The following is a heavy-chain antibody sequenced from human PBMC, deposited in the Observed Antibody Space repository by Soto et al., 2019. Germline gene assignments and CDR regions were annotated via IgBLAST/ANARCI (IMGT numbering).Heavy chain of an antibody. V-gene: IGHV3-23*01. J-gene: IGHJ4*02. CDR2: ISGSGGST. CDR1: GFTFSSYA. Sequence: GGSLRLSCAASGFTFSSYAMSWVRQAPGKGLEWVSAISGSGGSTYYADSVKGRFTISRDNSKNTLYLQMNSLRAEDTAVYYCAKGAFWSGPPPTGYFDYWGQGTLVTVSS. D-gene: IGHD3-3*01. CDR3: AKGAFWSGPPPTGYFDY.